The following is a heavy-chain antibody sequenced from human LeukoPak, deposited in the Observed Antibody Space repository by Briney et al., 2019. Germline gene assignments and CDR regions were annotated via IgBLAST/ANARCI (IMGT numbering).Heavy chain of an antibody. Sequence: GGSLSLSCAASGPSVSKKYVRWVRQAPGKGLEWVSVISDGGSTYYADSVSGRFTISRDNSKNTIYLQMNSLRVDDTAVYYCATRPAGYDLPYFDYWGQGTLVTVSS. CDR2: ISDGGST. D-gene: IGHD5-12*01. CDR3: ATRPAGYDLPYFDY. J-gene: IGHJ4*02. CDR1: GPSVSKKY. V-gene: IGHV3-66*01.